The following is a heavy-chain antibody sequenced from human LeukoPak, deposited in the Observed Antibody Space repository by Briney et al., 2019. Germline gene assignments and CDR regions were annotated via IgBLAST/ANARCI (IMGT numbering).Heavy chain of an antibody. CDR3: ASSGYSGYDYYFDY. CDR1: GGSVSSGSYY. Sequence: SETLSLTCTVSGGSVSSGSYYWSWIRQPPGKGPEWIGYIYYSGSTNYNPSLKSRVTISVDTSKNQFSLNLSSVTAADTAVYYCASSGYSGYDYYFDYWGQGTLVTVSS. J-gene: IGHJ4*02. CDR2: IYYSGST. D-gene: IGHD5-12*01. V-gene: IGHV4-61*01.